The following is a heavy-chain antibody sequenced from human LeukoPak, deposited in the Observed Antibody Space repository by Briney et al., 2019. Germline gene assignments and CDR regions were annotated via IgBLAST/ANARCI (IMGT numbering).Heavy chain of an antibody. D-gene: IGHD6-13*01. CDR2: IYYSGST. CDR1: GGSISSYY. J-gene: IGHJ6*03. V-gene: IGHV4-59*01. CDR3: ARTTEAHSWRTRYYDYYMDV. Sequence: PSETLSLTCTVSGGSISSYYWSWIRQSPGKGLEWIGYIYYSGSTNYNPSLKSRVTISVDTSKNQFSLKLRSVTAADTAVYYCARTTEAHSWRTRYYDYYMDVRGKGTTVTVSS.